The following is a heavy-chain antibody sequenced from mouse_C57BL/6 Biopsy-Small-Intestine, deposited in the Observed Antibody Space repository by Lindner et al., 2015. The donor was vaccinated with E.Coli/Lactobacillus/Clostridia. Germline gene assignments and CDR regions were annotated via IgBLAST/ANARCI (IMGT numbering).Heavy chain of an antibody. CDR1: GYSFTGYN. V-gene: IGHV1-39*01. CDR3: ARGGGSSGFDY. CDR2: FNPYYGTT. D-gene: IGHD3-1*01. J-gene: IGHJ2*01. Sequence: VQLQESGAELVXPGASVKISCKASGYSFTGYNMNWVRQSHGESLEWIGNFNPYYGTTSYNQKFKGKATLTVDKSSSTAYMQLNSLTSEDSAVYYCARGGGSSGFDYWGQGTTLTVSS.